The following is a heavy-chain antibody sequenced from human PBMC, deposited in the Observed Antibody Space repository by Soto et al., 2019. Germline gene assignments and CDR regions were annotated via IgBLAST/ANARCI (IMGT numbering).Heavy chain of an antibody. CDR1: GFTFSSYG. CDR3: ARVGVKSGLWFGELPYYYYGMDV. J-gene: IGHJ6*02. Sequence: PGGSLRLSCAASGFTFSSYGMHWVRQAPGKGLEWVAVIWYDGSNKYYADSVKGRFTISRDNSKNTLYLQMNSLRAEDTAVYYCARVGVKSGLWFGELPYYYYGMDVWGQGTTVTVSS. V-gene: IGHV3-33*01. D-gene: IGHD3-10*01. CDR2: IWYDGSNK.